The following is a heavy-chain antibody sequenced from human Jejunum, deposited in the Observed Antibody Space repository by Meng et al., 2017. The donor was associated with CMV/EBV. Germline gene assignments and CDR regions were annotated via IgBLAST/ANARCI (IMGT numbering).Heavy chain of an antibody. CDR1: GFTFTIYW. CDR3: GREPQGWEIPVDY. D-gene: IGHD1-26*01. J-gene: IGHJ4*02. V-gene: IGHV3-74*01. Sequence: VQLVASGAAVVKPGSPLIDARAASGFTFTIYWIHRVRLVPGKGLVWVGRINEHGSTTSYADFVTGRFTISRDNTKSTVYLQMNSLRADDTAVYYCGREPQGWEIPVDYWGQGTLCTVSS. CDR2: INEHGSTT.